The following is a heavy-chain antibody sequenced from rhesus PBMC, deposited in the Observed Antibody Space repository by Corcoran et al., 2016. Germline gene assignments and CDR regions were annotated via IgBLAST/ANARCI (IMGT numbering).Heavy chain of an antibody. V-gene: IGHV4-80*01. CDR1: GDSLSNHW. Sequence: QVQLQESGPGLVKPSETLSLTCVVSGDSLSNHWWSWIRQSPEKGLEWIGEINGNDGRTTLNVFLKSRVSISSDAAKNLFSLTLDSVTAADTAMYFCARYYRSDRSSYHYRFDVWGPGVLVTVSS. CDR3: ARYYRSDRSSYHYRFDV. CDR2: INGNDGRT. D-gene: IGHD2-27*01. J-gene: IGHJ5-1*01.